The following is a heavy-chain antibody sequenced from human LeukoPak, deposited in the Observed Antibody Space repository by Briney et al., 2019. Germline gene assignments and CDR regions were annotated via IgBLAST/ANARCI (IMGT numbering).Heavy chain of an antibody. V-gene: IGHV3-7*01. CDR3: ARDRIDSWYGVAFDI. CDR2: IKQDGSEK. Sequence: GGSLRLSCAASGFTFSSYWMSWVRQAPGKGLEWVANIKQDGSEKYYVDSVKGRFTISRDNAKNSLYLQMNSLRAEDTAVYYCARDRIDSWYGVAFDIWGQGTMVTVSS. J-gene: IGHJ3*02. CDR1: GFTFSSYW. D-gene: IGHD3-10*01.